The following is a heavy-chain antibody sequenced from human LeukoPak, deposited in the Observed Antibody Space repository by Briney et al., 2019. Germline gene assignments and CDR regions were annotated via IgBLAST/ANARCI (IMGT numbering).Heavy chain of an antibody. D-gene: IGHD3-10*01. CDR2: ISSSSSYT. Sequence: GGSLRLSCAASGFTFSDCYMSWIRQAPGKGLEWVSYISSSSSYTNYADSVKGRFTISRDNAKNSLYLQMNSLRAEDTAVYYCARRDGSGSCYYFDYWGQGTLVTVSS. CDR1: GFTFSDCY. J-gene: IGHJ4*02. V-gene: IGHV3-11*06. CDR3: ARRDGSGSCYYFDY.